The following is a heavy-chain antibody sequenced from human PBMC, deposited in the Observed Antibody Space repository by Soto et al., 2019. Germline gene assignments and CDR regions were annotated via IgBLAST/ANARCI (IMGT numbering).Heavy chain of an antibody. Sequence: QVQLQQWGAGLLKPSETLSLTCAVYGGSFSGYYWSWIRQPPGKGLEWIGEINHSGSTNYNPSLKSRVTISVDTSKNQFSLKLSSVTAADTAVYYCARPNYKRYYDYYGMDVWGQGTTVTVAS. J-gene: IGHJ6*02. D-gene: IGHD4-4*01. V-gene: IGHV4-34*01. CDR3: ARPNYKRYYDYYGMDV. CDR1: GGSFSGYY. CDR2: INHSGST.